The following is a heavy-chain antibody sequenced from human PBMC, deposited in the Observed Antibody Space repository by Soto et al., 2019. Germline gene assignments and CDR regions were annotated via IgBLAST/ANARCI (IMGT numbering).Heavy chain of an antibody. D-gene: IGHD2-2*01. V-gene: IGHV4-4*07. CDR2: IYTSGST. Sequence: PSETRSRPCTVAGGCLSSYYWSWIRQPAGKGLEWNGRIYTSGSTKDNPTPKRRGTMTGDPSKNQGPRKLGSVPAPGTAAYYCASGLGPPARDGFDPWGQGTLVTVSS. CDR1: GGCLSSYY. J-gene: IGHJ5*02. CDR3: ASGLGPPARDGFDP.